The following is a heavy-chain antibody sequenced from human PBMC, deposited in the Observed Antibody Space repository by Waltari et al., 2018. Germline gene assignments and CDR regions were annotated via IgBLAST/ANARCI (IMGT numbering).Heavy chain of an antibody. CDR2: LYSAGHT. CDR3: ARDLVHYFDY. V-gene: IGHV3-53*01. J-gene: IGHJ4*02. Sequence: EVQLVESGGGLIQPRGSLSLSCAASGLTSSDNYMSWVRQAPGTGLEWVSVLYSAGHTYYADSVKGRFTISRDSSKNTLYLQMNSLRTEDTAVYYCARDLVHYFDYWGQGTLVTVSS. D-gene: IGHD3-16*01. CDR1: GLTSSDNY.